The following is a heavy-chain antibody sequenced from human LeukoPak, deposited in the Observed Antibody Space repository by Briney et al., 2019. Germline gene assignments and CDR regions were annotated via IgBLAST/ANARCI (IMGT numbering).Heavy chain of an antibody. CDR1: GGSFSGYY. CDR2: INHSGST. D-gene: IGHD3-16*01. Sequence: KPSETLSLTCAVYGGSFSGYYWSWIRQPPGEGLEWIGEINHSGSTNYNPSLKSRVTISVDTSKNQFSLKLSSVTAADTAVYYCARGKHLYYFDYWGQGTLVTVSS. J-gene: IGHJ4*02. CDR3: ARGKHLYYFDY. V-gene: IGHV4-34*01.